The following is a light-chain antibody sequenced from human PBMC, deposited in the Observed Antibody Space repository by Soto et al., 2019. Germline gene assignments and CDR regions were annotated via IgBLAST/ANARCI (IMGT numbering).Light chain of an antibody. Sequence: ETVLTQSPATLSLSPGERAILSCRASQSVSSYLAWYQQKPGQAPRLLISDASNRATGIPARFSGSGSGTDFTLTISSLEPEDFAIYYCQQRSNWPLTCGGGTKVEIK. CDR2: DAS. V-gene: IGKV3-11*01. CDR1: QSVSSY. CDR3: QQRSNWPLT. J-gene: IGKJ4*01.